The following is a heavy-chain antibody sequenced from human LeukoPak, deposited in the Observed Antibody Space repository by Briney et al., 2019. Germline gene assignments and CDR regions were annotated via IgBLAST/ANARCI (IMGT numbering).Heavy chain of an antibody. CDR1: GYTFTCYY. D-gene: IGHD4-17*01. CDR3: ARVKERTKATIPDYFQH. CDR2: INPDSGGT. V-gene: IGHV1-2*02. J-gene: IGHJ1*01. Sequence: ASVKVSCKASGYTFTCYYMHWVRQAPGQGLEWMGWINPDSGGTNYGKNFQGRVTMTRDTSISIVYMEMNRLRSDDTAVYYCARVKERTKATIPDYFQHWGQGTLVTVSS.